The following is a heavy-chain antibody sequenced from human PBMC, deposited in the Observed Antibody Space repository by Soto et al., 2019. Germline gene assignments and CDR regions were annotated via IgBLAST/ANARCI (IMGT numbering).Heavy chain of an antibody. V-gene: IGHV4-59*08. Sequence: SESLSLTCTVSVDSISSYYWTWIRQPPGKGLEWIGYIYYSGSTTYNPSLKSRVIISVATSKNQFSLKLSSVTAADTAVYYCASRPTGALPYFDSWGQGTLVTVSS. D-gene: IGHD6-6*01. CDR2: IYYSGST. CDR3: ASRPTGALPYFDS. J-gene: IGHJ4*02. CDR1: VDSISSYY.